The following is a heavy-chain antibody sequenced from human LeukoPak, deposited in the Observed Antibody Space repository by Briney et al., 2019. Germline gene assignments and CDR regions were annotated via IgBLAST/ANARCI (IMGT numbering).Heavy chain of an antibody. J-gene: IGHJ4*02. D-gene: IGHD1-14*01. CDR3: ARGGNLEN. CDR1: GFTLSRYW. Sequence: GGSLRLSCAASGFTLSRYWMSWVRQAPGKGLEWVANIHEDGGERHYVDTVKGRFTISRDNAKNSLYLQMNSLRAEDTAVYYCARGGNLENWGRGTLVTVSS. V-gene: IGHV3-7*01. CDR2: IHEDGGER.